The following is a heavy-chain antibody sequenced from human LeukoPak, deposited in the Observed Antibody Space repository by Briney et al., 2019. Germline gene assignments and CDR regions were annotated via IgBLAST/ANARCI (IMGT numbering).Heavy chain of an antibody. CDR1: GFTFTSYA. V-gene: IGHV3-23*01. D-gene: IGHD3-22*01. CDR2: ISGSGVTT. J-gene: IGHJ4*02. CDR3: AKGTTMTKTDY. Sequence: PGGSLRLSCAPSGFTFTSYAMSWAPRAPGKGLEWVSGISGSGVTTYYADSVKGRFTISRDNSKNTLYLQMNSLRAEDTAVYYCAKGTTMTKTDYWGQGALVTVSS.